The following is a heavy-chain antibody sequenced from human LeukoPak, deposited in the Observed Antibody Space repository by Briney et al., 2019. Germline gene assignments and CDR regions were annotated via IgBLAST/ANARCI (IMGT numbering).Heavy chain of an antibody. D-gene: IGHD3-9*01. Sequence: GGSLRLSCAASGFTFSDHLMTWGRQAPGKGLEWVSTISAGGSRTYYAESVQGRFTISRDNSKNTIYLQMNSLRAEDTAEYYCAKGYFSAWGQGTLVTVSS. J-gene: IGHJ5*02. V-gene: IGHV3-23*01. CDR2: ISAGGSRT. CDR3: AKGYFSA. CDR1: GFTFSDHL.